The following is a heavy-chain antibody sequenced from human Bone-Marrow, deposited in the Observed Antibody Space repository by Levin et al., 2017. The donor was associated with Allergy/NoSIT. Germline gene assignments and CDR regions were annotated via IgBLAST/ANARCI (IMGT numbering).Heavy chain of an antibody. Sequence: GGSLRLSCKSSGYNFTSYWIGWVRQMPGKGLEWMGIIYPRDSDTRYSPSFQGQVTISADKSIDTAYLQWSSLKASDTAIYYCARNFSETNYASAALDSWCQESRVAVSS. CDR3: ARNFSETNYASAALDS. V-gene: IGHV5-51*01. CDR2: IYPRDSDT. J-gene: IGHJ4*02. D-gene: IGHD4/OR15-4a*01. CDR1: GYNFTSYW.